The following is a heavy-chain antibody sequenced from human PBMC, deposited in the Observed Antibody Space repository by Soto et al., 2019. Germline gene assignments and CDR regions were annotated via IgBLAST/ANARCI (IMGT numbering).Heavy chain of an antibody. Sequence: SETLSLTCTVSGGSISSYYWSWIRQPPGKGLEWIGYIYYSGSTNYNPSLKSRVTISVDTSKNQFSLKLSSVTAADTAVYYCARQGETNVLRFLEWLSHDAFDIWGQGTMVTVSS. CDR2: IYYSGST. D-gene: IGHD3-3*01. J-gene: IGHJ3*02. CDR1: GGSISSYY. CDR3: ARQGETNVLRFLEWLSHDAFDI. V-gene: IGHV4-59*08.